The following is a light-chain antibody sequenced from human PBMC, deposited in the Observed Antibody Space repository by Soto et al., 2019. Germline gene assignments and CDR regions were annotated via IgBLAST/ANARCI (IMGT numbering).Light chain of an antibody. CDR1: QSVRSSF. J-gene: IGKJ1*01. Sequence: EIVLTQSPGTLSLSPGERANLSCRASQSVRSSFLAWYQQTPGQAPRLLFYGTSIRATGIPDRFSGRGSGTDFTLTISRLEAEDFAVYYCQQYGNSPQTFGQGTKVDNK. CDR3: QQYGNSPQT. V-gene: IGKV3-20*01. CDR2: GTS.